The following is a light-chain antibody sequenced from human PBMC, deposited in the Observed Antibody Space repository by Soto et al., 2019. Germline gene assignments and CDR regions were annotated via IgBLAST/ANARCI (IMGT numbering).Light chain of an antibody. J-gene: IGKJ4*01. V-gene: IGKV3-11*01. CDR2: DAS. CDR3: QQRSNWPPLT. CDR1: QSVSSY. Sequence: EIVLTQSPATLSLSPGERATLSCRASQSVSSYLAWYQQKPGQAPSLLIYDASNRATGIPARFSGRGSGTDVTLATSGLLPNDFAVYCCQQRSNWPPLTFGGGTKVEIK.